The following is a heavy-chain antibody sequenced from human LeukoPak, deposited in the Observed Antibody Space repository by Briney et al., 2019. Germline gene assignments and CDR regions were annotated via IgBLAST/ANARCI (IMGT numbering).Heavy chain of an antibody. J-gene: IGHJ4*02. V-gene: IGHV1-18*01. Sequence: ASVKVSCKASGYTFTSSGISWVRQAPGQGLEWMGWISAYNGNTNYAQKLQGRVTMTTDTSTSTAYTELRSLRSDDTAVYYCARGFSAGTIFEYWGQGTLVTASS. CDR1: GYTFTSSG. CDR3: ARGFSAGTIFEY. CDR2: ISAYNGNT. D-gene: IGHD6-13*01.